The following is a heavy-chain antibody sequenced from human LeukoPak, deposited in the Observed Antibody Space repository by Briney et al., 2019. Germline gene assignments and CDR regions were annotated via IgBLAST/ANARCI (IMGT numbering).Heavy chain of an antibody. CDR3: AITDLYYYDSSGPEGYFDY. J-gene: IGHJ4*02. Sequence: GGPLRLSCAASGFTFSSYAMSWVRQAPGKGLEWVSAISGSGGSTYYADSVKGRFTISRDNSKNTLYLQMNSLRAEDTAVYYCAITDLYYYDSSGPEGYFDYWGQGTLVTVSS. CDR2: ISGSGGST. CDR1: GFTFSSYA. V-gene: IGHV3-23*01. D-gene: IGHD3-22*01.